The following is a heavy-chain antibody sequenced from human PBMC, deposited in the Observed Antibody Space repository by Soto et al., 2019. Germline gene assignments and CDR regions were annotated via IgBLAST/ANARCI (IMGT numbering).Heavy chain of an antibody. CDR1: GYTFTSYY. V-gene: IGHV1-46*01. J-gene: IGHJ6*02. Sequence: ASVKVSCKASGYTFTSYYMHWVRQAPGQGLEWMGIINPSGGSTSYAQKFQGRVTMTRDTSTSTVYMELSSLRSEDTAVYYCAREIRPIPYYYYGMDVWGQGTTVTVSS. CDR2: INPSGGST. CDR3: AREIRPIPYYYYGMDV.